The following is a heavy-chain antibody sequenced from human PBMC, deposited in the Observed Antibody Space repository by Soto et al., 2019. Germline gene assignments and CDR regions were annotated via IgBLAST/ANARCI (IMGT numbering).Heavy chain of an antibody. D-gene: IGHD3-10*01. CDR3: AGNYYGSGSYYYYYYMDV. Sequence: SETLSLPCAVYGGSFSGYYWSWIRQPPGKGLEWIGEINHSGSTNYNPSLKSRVTISVDTSKNQFSLKLSSVTAADTAVYYCAGNYYGSGSYYYYYYMDVWGKGTTVTVSS. J-gene: IGHJ6*03. CDR2: INHSGST. V-gene: IGHV4-34*01. CDR1: GGSFSGYY.